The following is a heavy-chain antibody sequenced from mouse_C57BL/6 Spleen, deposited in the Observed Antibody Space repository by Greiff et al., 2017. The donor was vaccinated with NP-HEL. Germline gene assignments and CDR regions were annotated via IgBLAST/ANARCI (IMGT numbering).Heavy chain of an antibody. CDR3: ARSDYGWFAY. CDR2: IDPSDSYT. D-gene: IGHD2-4*01. Sequence: QVQLQQPGAELVMPGASVKLSCKASGYTFTSYWMHWVKQRPGQGLEWIGEIDPSDSYTNYNQKFKGKSTLTVDKSSSTAYMQLSSLTSEGAAVYYCARSDYGWFAYWGQGTLVTVSA. J-gene: IGHJ3*01. CDR1: GYTFTSYW. V-gene: IGHV1-69*01.